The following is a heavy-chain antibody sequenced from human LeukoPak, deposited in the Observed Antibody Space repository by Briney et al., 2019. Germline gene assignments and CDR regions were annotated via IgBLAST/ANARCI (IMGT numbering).Heavy chain of an antibody. J-gene: IGHJ6*02. V-gene: IGHV3-43*02. Sequence: GGSLRLSCEASGFTFDAYAMHWVRQAPGKGLEWVSLIDKDGSATYYADSVKGRFTISRDNSKNSLYLQMNSLRSEDTALYYCATWAFYHSLDVWGQGTTVTVSS. CDR3: ATWAFYHSLDV. CDR1: GFTFDAYA. CDR2: IDKDGSAT. D-gene: IGHD1-26*01.